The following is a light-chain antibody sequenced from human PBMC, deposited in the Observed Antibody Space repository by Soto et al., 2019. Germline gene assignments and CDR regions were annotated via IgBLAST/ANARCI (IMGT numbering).Light chain of an antibody. V-gene: IGKV3-15*01. CDR2: DTS. J-gene: IGKJ4*01. CDR1: QSVSSSY. Sequence: EIVLTQSPGTLSLSPGERATLSCRASQSVSSSYLAWYQQKPGQAPRLLIYDTSTRATGIPARFSGSGSGTEFTLTISSLQSEDFAVYYCQQYNNWPPPLTFGGGTKVEIK. CDR3: QQYNNWPPPLT.